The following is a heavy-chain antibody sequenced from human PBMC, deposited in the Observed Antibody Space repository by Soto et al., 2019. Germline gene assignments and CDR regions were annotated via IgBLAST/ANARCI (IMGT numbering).Heavy chain of an antibody. CDR1: GYTFTSYY. J-gene: IGHJ5*02. V-gene: IGHV1-46*01. CDR3: ARSLRFLVWFDP. CDR2: INPSGGST. D-gene: IGHD3-3*01. Sequence: QLQLVQSGAEVKKPRASVKVSCKASGYTFTSYYMHWVRQAPGQGLEWMGIINPSGGSTGYAQKLQGRLTMTRDTSQITVYIELSSLRSEDTSVYYCARSLRFLVWFDPWGQGTLVTGSS.